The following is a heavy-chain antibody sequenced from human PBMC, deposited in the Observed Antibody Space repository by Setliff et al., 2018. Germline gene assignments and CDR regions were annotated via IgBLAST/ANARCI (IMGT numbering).Heavy chain of an antibody. CDR3: ARRAFIETITGYCFDL. V-gene: IGHV1-2*02. D-gene: IGHD1-20*01. J-gene: IGHJ4*02. CDR1: GYTIINFH. CDR2: VNPSGVT. Sequence: ASVKVSCKSSGYTIINFHLHWVRLAPGQGLQWMGMVNPSGVTNYAQKFQGRVTMTRDTSITTAYMELSSLRSNDTALYYCARRAFIETITGYCFDLWGQGTQVTVSS.